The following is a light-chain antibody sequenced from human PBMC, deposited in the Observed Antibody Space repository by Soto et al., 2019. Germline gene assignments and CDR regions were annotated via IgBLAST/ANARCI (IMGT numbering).Light chain of an antibody. Sequence: TVMTQSPGTLSVSPGERATISCWASQAISYNVAWYQHFPGQAPRLLIHGASTRANGVPARFSGSGSGTEFTLTITSVQSEDFATYYCQQYNDWPPNYTFAAGLGWRS. CDR2: GAS. CDR3: QQYNDWPPNYT. CDR1: QAISYN. V-gene: IGKV3-15*01. J-gene: IGKJ2*01.